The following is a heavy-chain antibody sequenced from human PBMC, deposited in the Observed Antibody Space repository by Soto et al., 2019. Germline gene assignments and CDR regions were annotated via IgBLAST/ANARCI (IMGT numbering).Heavy chain of an antibody. CDR2: ISAYNGNT. CDR1: GYTFTSYG. D-gene: IGHD2-2*01. Sequence: ASVKVSCKASGYTFTSYGISWVRQAPGQGLEWMGWISAYNGNTNYAQKLQGRVTMTTDTSTSTAYMELRSLRSDDTAVYYCARDSCISTSCPNRFDPWGQGTLVTVSS. V-gene: IGHV1-18*01. CDR3: ARDSCISTSCPNRFDP. J-gene: IGHJ5*02.